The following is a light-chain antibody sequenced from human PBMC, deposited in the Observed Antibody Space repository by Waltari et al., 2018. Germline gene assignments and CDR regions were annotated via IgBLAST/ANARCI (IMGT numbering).Light chain of an antibody. CDR3: QQSYSLFT. CDR1: QRVSSY. CDR2: ATS. Sequence: DIQMTQFPSSLSASVGDRVSISCRASQRVSSYLNWYQQKPGKAPKLLIYATSSLQSGVPSRFSGSGSGTDFILTISSLQPEDFATYYCQQSYSLFTFGPGTKVDMK. V-gene: IGKV1-39*01. J-gene: IGKJ3*01.